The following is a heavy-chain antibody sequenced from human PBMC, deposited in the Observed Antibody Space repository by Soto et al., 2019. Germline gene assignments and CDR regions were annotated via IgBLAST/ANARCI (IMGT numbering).Heavy chain of an antibody. J-gene: IGHJ4*02. CDR2: IKQDGSEK. Sequence: GGSLRLSCAASGFTFSSYWMSWVRQAPGKGLEWVANIKQDGSEKYYVDSVKGRFTISRDNAKNSLYLQMNSLRAEDTAVYYCARTYYDYIWGSDYWGQGTLVTVSS. CDR1: GFTFSSYW. V-gene: IGHV3-7*01. D-gene: IGHD3-16*01. CDR3: ARTYYDYIWGSDY.